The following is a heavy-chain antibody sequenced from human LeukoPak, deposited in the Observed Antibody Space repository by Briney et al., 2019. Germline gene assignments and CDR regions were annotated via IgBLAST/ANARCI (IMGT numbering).Heavy chain of an antibody. Sequence: ASVKVSCKASGYTFTRYDINWVRQATGQGLEWMGWMNPNSGNTGYAQKFQGRVTMTRNTSISTAYMELSSLRSEDTAVYYCARLDYDILTGSFVIDYWGQGTLVTVSS. D-gene: IGHD3-9*01. J-gene: IGHJ4*02. CDR2: MNPNSGNT. V-gene: IGHV1-8*01. CDR3: ARLDYDILTGSFVIDY. CDR1: GYTFTRYD.